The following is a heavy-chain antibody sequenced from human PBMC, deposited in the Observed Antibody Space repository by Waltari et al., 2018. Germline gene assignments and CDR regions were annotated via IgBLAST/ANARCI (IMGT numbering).Heavy chain of an antibody. CDR1: GYTFTGYY. CDR3: ARDLGYCSGGSCRGYYFDY. D-gene: IGHD2-15*01. V-gene: IGHV1-2*02. Sequence: QVQLVQSGAEVKKPGASVKVSCKASGYTFTGYYMHWVRQAPGQGLEWMGWSNPNSGGTNYAQKCQGRVTMTRDTSISTAYMELSRLRSDDTAVYYCARDLGYCSGGSCRGYYFDYWGQGTLVTVSS. J-gene: IGHJ4*02. CDR2: SNPNSGGT.